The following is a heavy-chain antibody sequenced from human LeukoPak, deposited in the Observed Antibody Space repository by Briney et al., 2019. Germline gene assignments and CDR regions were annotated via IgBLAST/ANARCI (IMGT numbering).Heavy chain of an antibody. Sequence: GGSLRLSCAASGFTFSSYAMSWVRQAPGKGLEWVSAISGSGGSTYYADSVKGRFTISRDNSKNTLYLQMNSLRAEDTAVYYCAKDQGLGLRLGELSLDYWGQGALVTVSS. J-gene: IGHJ4*02. CDR3: AKDQGLGLRLGELSLDY. CDR2: ISGSGGST. D-gene: IGHD3-16*02. CDR1: GFTFSSYA. V-gene: IGHV3-23*01.